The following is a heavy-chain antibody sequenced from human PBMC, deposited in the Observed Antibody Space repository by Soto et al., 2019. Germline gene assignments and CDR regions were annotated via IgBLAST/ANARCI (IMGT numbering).Heavy chain of an antibody. CDR1: GGSISSYY. Sequence: SETLSLTCTVSGGSISSYYWSWIRQPPGKGLEWIGYIYYSGSTNYNPSLKSRVTISVDTSKNQFSLKLSSVTAADTAVYYCARERRGELGGAYYFDYGAQETLVPGSS. V-gene: IGHV4-59*01. CDR3: ARERRGELGGAYYFDY. D-gene: IGHD1-26*01. CDR2: IYYSGST. J-gene: IGHJ4*02.